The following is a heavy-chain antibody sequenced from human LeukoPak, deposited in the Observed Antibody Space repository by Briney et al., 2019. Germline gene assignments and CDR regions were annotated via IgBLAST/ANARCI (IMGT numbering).Heavy chain of an antibody. Sequence: ASVKVPCKASGGTFSSYAISWVRQAPGQGLEWMGGIIPIFGTANYAQKFQGRVTITADESTSTAYMELSSLRSEDTAVYYCARWDYDFWSGYLLWGQGTLVTVSS. V-gene: IGHV1-69*13. CDR2: IIPIFGTA. CDR3: ARWDYDFWSGYLL. CDR1: GGTFSSYA. J-gene: IGHJ4*02. D-gene: IGHD3-3*01.